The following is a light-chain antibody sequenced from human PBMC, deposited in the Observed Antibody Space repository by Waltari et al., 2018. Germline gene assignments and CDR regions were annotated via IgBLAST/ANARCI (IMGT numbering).Light chain of an antibody. V-gene: IGLV2-14*03. Sequence: QSALTQPASVSGAPGPSIAISCAGTSSDVGGYHFVSWYQQQPGKAPKTMIYDVTKRPSGVSDRFSGSKSGNTASLTISGLQAEDEGDYYCGSYRYGSSLVFGGGTRLTVL. J-gene: IGLJ2*01. CDR2: DVT. CDR3: GSYRYGSSLV. CDR1: SSDVGGYHF.